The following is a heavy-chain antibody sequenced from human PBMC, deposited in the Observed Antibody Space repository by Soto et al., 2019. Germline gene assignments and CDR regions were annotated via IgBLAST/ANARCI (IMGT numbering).Heavy chain of an antibody. J-gene: IGHJ4*02. Sequence: PSETLSLTCTVSGGSISRGGYYWSWIRQHPGKGLEWIGYIYYSGGTYYNPSLKSRVTISVDTSKNQFSLKLSSVTAADTAVYYCARGGFTYYFDYWGQGTLVTVSS. CDR2: IYYSGGT. V-gene: IGHV4-31*03. D-gene: IGHD5-12*01. CDR1: GGSISRGGYY. CDR3: ARGGFTYYFDY.